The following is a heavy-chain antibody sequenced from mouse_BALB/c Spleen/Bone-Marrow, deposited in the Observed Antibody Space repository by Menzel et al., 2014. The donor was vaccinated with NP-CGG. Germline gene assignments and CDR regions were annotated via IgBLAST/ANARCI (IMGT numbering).Heavy chain of an antibody. CDR2: ILPGSGST. Sequence: QVQLQQSGAELMKPGASVKISCKATGYTFSSHWIEWVKQRPGHGLEWIGEILPGSGSTNYNEKFKGKATFTADTSSNTAYMQLSSLTSEDSAVYYCARRVPFAYWGQGTLVTVSA. CDR1: GYTFSSHW. J-gene: IGHJ3*01. V-gene: IGHV1-9*01. CDR3: ARRVPFAY.